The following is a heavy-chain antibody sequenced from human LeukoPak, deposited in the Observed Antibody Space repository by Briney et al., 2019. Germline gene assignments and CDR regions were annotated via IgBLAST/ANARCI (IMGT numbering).Heavy chain of an antibody. D-gene: IGHD3-10*01. J-gene: IGHJ5*02. CDR1: GFTFSSYA. V-gene: IGHV3-23*01. Sequence: GGSLRLSCAASGFTFSSYAMSWVHQAPGKGLEGFSAISGSGGSTYYADSVKGRFTISRDNAKNALYLQMNSLRAEDTAVYYCAKDRLLWFPNWFDPWGQGTLVTVSS. CDR2: ISGSGGST. CDR3: AKDRLLWFPNWFDP.